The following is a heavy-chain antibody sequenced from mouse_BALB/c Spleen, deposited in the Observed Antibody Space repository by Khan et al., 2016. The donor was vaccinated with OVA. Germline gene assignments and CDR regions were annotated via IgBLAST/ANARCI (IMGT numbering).Heavy chain of an antibody. CDR3: ARSLVDYHAMDY. J-gene: IGHJ4*01. CDR2: ISSGSDYT. Sequence: EVELVESGGGLVKPGGSLKLSCSASGFTFSSYAMSWVRQTPEKRLEWVATISSGSDYTFYTHSVKGRSTITRDKAKNTAYLQMSSLRSEDTAMYYCARSLVDYHAMDYWGQGTSVTVSS. V-gene: IGHV5-9-3*01. CDR1: GFTFSSYA. D-gene: IGHD2-2*01.